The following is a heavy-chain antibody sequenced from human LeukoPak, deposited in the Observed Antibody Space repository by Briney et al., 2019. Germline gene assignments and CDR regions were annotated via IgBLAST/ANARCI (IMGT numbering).Heavy chain of an antibody. J-gene: IGHJ4*02. CDR1: GYSFTSYW. CDR2: IYPGDSDT. CDR3: ASTKYDILTGYYSDY. D-gene: IGHD3-9*01. Sequence: GESLKISRKGSGYSFTSYWIGWVRQMPGKGLEWMGIIYPGDSDTRYSPSFQGQVTISADKSISTAYLQWSSLKASDTAMYYCASTKYDILTGYYSDYWGQGTLVTVSS. V-gene: IGHV5-51*01.